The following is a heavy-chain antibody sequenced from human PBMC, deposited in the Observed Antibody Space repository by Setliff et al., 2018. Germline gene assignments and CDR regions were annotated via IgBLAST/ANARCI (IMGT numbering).Heavy chain of an antibody. V-gene: IGHV4-34*01. CDR2: IIDSGST. CDR1: GGSFRGYY. Sequence: SETLSLTCAVYGGSFRGYYWSWIRQPPGKRLEWIGEIIDSGSTNYNPSLKSRFAISMDTSKNQFSLKLSSVTAADTAVYYCARGITGNYNFWSGYYNYYYYYMDVWGKGTTVTVSS. J-gene: IGHJ6*03. D-gene: IGHD3-3*01. CDR3: ARGITGNYNFWSGYYNYYYYYMDV.